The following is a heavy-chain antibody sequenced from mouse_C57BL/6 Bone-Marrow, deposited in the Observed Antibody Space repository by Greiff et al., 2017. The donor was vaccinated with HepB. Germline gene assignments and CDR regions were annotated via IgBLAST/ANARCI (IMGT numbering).Heavy chain of an antibody. D-gene: IGHD2-14*01. J-gene: IGHJ2*01. CDR1: GYTFTSYC. Sequence: QVQLKESGAELAKPGASVKLSCKASGYTFTSYCMHWVKQRPGQGLEWIGYINPSSGYTKYNQKFKDKATLTADKSSSTAYMQLSRLTYEDSAVYYCANGYSYYFDYWGQGTTLTVSS. CDR2: INPSSGYT. V-gene: IGHV1-7*01. CDR3: ANGYSYYFDY.